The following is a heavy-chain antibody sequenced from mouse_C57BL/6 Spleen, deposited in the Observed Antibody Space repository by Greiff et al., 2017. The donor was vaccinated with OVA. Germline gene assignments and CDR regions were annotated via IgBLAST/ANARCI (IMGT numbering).Heavy chain of an antibody. CDR3: APDYYGSSRGYCDV. V-gene: IGHV14-2*01. J-gene: IGHJ1*03. D-gene: IGHD1-1*01. Sequence: EVQLQQSGAELVKPGASVKLSCTASGFNIKDYYMHWVKQRPEQGLEWIGRIDPEDGDTKYAPKFQGKATITADTSSNTAYLQLSSLTSEDTVVYDGAPDYYGSSRGYCDVWGTGTTVTVSS. CDR1: GFNIKDYY. CDR2: IDPEDGDT.